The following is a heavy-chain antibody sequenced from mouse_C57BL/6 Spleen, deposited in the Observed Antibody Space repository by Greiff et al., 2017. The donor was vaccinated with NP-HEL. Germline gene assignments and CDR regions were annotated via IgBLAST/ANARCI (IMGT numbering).Heavy chain of an antibody. J-gene: IGHJ2*01. CDR2: IDPETGGT. CDR1: GYTFTDYE. Sequence: VKLQESGAELVRPGASVTLSCKASGYTFTDYEMHWVKQTPVHGLEWIGAIDPETGGTAYNQKFKGKAILTADKSSSTAYMELRSLTSEDSAVYYCTRSYDWGQGTTLTVSS. D-gene: IGHD1-1*01. CDR3: TRSYD. V-gene: IGHV1-15*01.